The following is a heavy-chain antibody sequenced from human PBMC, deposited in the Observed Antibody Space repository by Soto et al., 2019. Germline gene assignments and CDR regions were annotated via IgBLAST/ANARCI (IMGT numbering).Heavy chain of an antibody. CDR2: TYYRSKWYN. D-gene: IGHD2-15*01. Sequence: SQTLSLTCAISGDSVSSNSAAWNWIRQSPSRGLEWLGRTYYRSKWYNDYAVSVKSRITINPDTSKNQFSLQLNSVTPEDTAVYYCARDSLGYCSGGSCYEDYYYYYMDVWGKGTTVTVSS. CDR3: ARDSLGYCSGGSCYEDYYYYYMDV. J-gene: IGHJ6*03. V-gene: IGHV6-1*01. CDR1: GDSVSSNSAA.